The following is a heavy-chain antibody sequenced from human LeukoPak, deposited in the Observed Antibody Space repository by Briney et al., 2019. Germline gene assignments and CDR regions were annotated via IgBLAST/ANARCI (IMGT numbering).Heavy chain of an antibody. CDR2: INPNSGGT. D-gene: IGHD5-18*01. V-gene: IGHV1-2*06. J-gene: IGHJ6*01. Sequence: GSVKVSCKASGYTFTGYYMHWVRQAPGQGLEWMGRINPNSGGTNYAQTLQGRVTMATDTSTSTPYMELNRLRSEDTAVYYCAKVHAANTARGYYCYDMCGWGQVVTVT. CDR3: AKVHAANTARGYYCYDMCG. CDR1: GYTFTGYY.